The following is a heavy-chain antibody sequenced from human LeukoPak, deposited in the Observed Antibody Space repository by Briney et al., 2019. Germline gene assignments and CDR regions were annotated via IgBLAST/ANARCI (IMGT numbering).Heavy chain of an antibody. CDR2: ISSSSYT. V-gene: IGHV3-11*06. CDR1: GFTFSDYY. Sequence: RTGGSLRLSCAASGFTFSDYYMSWIRQAPGKGLEWVSYISSSSYTNYADSVKGRFTISRDNAKNSLSLQMNSLRAEDTVVYYCAREDTYGYTYYGMDVWGQGTTVTVSS. CDR3: AREDTYGYTYYGMDV. D-gene: IGHD5-18*01. J-gene: IGHJ6*02.